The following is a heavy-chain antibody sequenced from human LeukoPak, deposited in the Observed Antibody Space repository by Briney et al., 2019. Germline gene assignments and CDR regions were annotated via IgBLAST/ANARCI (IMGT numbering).Heavy chain of an antibody. V-gene: IGHV4-34*01. D-gene: IGHD3-3*02. CDR1: GGSFSGYY. CDR2: INHSGST. J-gene: IGHJ6*02. Sequence: PSETLSLTCAVYGGSFSGYYWSWIRQPPGKGLEWIGEINHSGSTNHNPSLKSRVTISVDTSKNQFSLKLSSVTAADTAVYYCASLSTYYYGMDVWGQGTTVTVSS. CDR3: ASLSTYYYGMDV.